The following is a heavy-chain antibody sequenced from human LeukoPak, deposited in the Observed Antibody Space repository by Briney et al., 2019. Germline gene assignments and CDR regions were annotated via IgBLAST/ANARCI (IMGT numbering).Heavy chain of an antibody. D-gene: IGHD5-24*01. Sequence: GGSLRLSCAASGFTFSSYSMNWVRQAPGKGLGWVAVISYDGSNKYYADSVKGRFTISRDNSKNTLYLQMNSLRAEDTAVYYCSRWLQLRFFDYWGQGTLVTVSS. CDR1: GFTFSSYS. J-gene: IGHJ4*02. CDR2: ISYDGSNK. V-gene: IGHV3-30*03. CDR3: SRWLQLRFFDY.